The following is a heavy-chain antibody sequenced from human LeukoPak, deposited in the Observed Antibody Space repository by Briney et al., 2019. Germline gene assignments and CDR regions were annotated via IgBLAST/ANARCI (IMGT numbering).Heavy chain of an antibody. CDR3: ARSPVADYYYYMDV. J-gene: IGHJ6*03. CDR1: GLTFSSYS. CDR2: ISSSSSTI. Sequence: AGGSLRLSCAASGLTFSSYSMNWVRQAPGKGLEWVSYISSSSSTIYYADSVKGRFTISRDNAKNSLYLQMNSLRAEDTAVYYCARSPVADYYYYMDVWGKGTTVTVSS. V-gene: IGHV3-48*01.